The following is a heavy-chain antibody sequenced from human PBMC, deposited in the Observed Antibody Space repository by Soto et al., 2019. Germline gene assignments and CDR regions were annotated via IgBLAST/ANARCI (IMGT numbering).Heavy chain of an antibody. CDR1: GFIFTNAW. CDR2: IKSKRDGGTT. J-gene: IGHJ4*02. V-gene: IGHV3-15*01. D-gene: IGHD6-19*01. Sequence: EVQLVESGGGLVKPGGSLRLSCAASGFIFTNAWMSWVRQAPGKGLEWVGRIKSKRDGGTTDYAAPVKGRFTISRDDSKNTLYLQMNSLKSEDTGVYYCPTVSIAVPNTEAFFDYWGQGTLVTVSS. CDR3: PTVSIAVPNTEAFFDY.